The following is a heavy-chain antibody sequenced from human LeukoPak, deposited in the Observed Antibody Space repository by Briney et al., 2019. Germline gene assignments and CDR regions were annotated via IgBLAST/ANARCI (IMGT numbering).Heavy chain of an antibody. Sequence: GGSLRLSCAASGFTVSGTHMSWVRQAPGKGLEWVSAIYTGGTTYYSDSVEGRFTISRDKSKNTLYLQMDSLRVEDTAVYYCARDQATSGGGLDSWGQGTLVTV. J-gene: IGHJ4*02. V-gene: IGHV3-53*01. CDR3: ARDQATSGGGLDS. D-gene: IGHD3-16*01. CDR1: GFTVSGTH. CDR2: IYTGGTT.